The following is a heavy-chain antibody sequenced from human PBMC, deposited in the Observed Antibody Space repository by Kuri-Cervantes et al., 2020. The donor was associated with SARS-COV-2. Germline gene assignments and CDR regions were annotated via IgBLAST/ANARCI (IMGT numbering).Heavy chain of an antibody. CDR1: GLTFRSYS. J-gene: IGHJ4*02. V-gene: IGHV3-7*01. Sequence: GGSLRLSCAASGLTFRSYSMNWVRQSPGKGLEWVANIKQDGSEKYYVDSVKGRFTISRDNAKNSLYLQMNSLRAEDTAVYYCAKGSASWASYIDNWGQGTLVTVSS. CDR2: IKQDGSEK. D-gene: IGHD2-2*01. CDR3: AKGSASWASYIDN.